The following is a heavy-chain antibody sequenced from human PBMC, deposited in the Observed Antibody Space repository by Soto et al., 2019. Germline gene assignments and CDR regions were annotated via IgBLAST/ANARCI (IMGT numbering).Heavy chain of an antibody. V-gene: IGHV4-59*01. J-gene: IGHJ6*02. CDR2: IYKGGRP. Sequence: QVQLQESGPGLVKPSETLSLTCSVSGASISADYWSWFRQPPGKSLEYLGFIYKGGRPNYTPSLESRVTLXAXTXXNQGSLKLTSVTAADTVVYYCARGEWFLRGYGMDVWGRGTTVTVS. CDR3: ARGEWFLRGYGMDV. D-gene: IGHD3-3*01. CDR1: GASISADY.